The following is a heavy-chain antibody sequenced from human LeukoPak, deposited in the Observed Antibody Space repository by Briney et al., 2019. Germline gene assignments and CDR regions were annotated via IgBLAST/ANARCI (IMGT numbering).Heavy chain of an antibody. Sequence: GGSLRPSCAASEFIFNNYAMSWVRKAPGKGLEWVSVISGSGGTTNHADSVKGRFTISRDNSKNTLYLQMNSLRAEDTAVYYCAKGKLHYMDVWGKGTTVTASS. CDR2: ISGSGGTT. CDR3: AKGKLHYMDV. V-gene: IGHV3-23*01. CDR1: EFIFNNYA. D-gene: IGHD1-1*01. J-gene: IGHJ6*03.